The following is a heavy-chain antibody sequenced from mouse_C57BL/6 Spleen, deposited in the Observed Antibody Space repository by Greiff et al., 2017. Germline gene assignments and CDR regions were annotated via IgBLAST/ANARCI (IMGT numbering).Heavy chain of an antibody. Sequence: QVQLQQPGTELVKPGASVKLSCKASGYTFTSYWMHWVKQRPGQGLEWIGNINPSNGGTNYNEKFKSKATLTVDKSSSTAYMQLSSLTSEDSAVYYCARDAPITTVVARFAYWGQGTLVTVSA. CDR2: INPSNGGT. D-gene: IGHD1-1*01. CDR3: ARDAPITTVVARFAY. V-gene: IGHV1-53*01. J-gene: IGHJ3*01. CDR1: GYTFTSYW.